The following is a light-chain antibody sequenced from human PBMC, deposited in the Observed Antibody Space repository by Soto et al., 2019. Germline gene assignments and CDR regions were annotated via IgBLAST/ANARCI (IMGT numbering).Light chain of an antibody. CDR3: AAWDDSLIVV. Sequence: QSVLAQPPSVSGAPGQRVTISCTGGRSNIGAGYDVHWYQQLPGTAPKLLIFGTSNRPSGVPDRFSGSKSGTSASLAISGLRSEDEADYYCAAWDDSLIVVFGGGTKLTVL. V-gene: IGLV1-40*01. CDR1: RSNIGAGYD. CDR2: GTS. J-gene: IGLJ2*01.